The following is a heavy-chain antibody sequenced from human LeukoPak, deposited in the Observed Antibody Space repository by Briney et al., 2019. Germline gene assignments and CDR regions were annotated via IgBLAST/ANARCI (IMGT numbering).Heavy chain of an antibody. CDR3: AREGDYYDSSGLDY. J-gene: IGHJ4*02. V-gene: IGHV3-21*01. Sequence: GGSLRLSCAASGFTFSSYSMNWVRQAPGKGLEWVSSISSSSSYIYYADSVKGRFTISGDNAKNSLYLQMNSLRAEDTAVYYCAREGDYYDSSGLDYWGQGTLVTVSS. CDR2: ISSSSSYI. D-gene: IGHD3-22*01. CDR1: GFTFSSYS.